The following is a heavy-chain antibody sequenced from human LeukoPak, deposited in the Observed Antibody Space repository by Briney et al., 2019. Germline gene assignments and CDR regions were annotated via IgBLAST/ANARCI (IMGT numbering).Heavy chain of an antibody. V-gene: IGHV3-48*02. J-gene: IGHJ4*02. D-gene: IGHD5-24*01. CDR2: ISGSSSTI. CDR3: ARGYTEDGYNFGASFYFDY. Sequence: GGSLRLSCAASGFTFSNYGMNWVRQAPGKGLEWVSYISGSSSTICYADSVKGRFTISRDNAKNSLYLQMNSLGDEDTAVFYCARGYTEDGYNFGASFYFDYWGQGTLVTVSS. CDR1: GFTFSNYG.